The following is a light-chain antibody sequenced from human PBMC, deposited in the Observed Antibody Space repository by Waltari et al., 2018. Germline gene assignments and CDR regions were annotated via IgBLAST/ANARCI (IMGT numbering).Light chain of an antibody. J-gene: IGKJ2*01. Sequence: DIQMSQSPSSMSASVGDRLTITCRASQYISVYLQWYQQKPGKAPQLLIYTASTLQSGVPSRFSCNGSGSEFTLTISSLQPEDFATYCCQQTYTTPYTFGQGTRLEIK. CDR3: QQTYTTPYT. CDR2: TAS. CDR1: QYISVY. V-gene: IGKV1-39*01.